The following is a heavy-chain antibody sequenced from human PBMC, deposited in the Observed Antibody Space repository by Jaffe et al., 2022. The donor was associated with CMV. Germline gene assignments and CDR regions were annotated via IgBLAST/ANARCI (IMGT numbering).Heavy chain of an antibody. CDR1: GYNFTNSW. D-gene: IGHD7-27*01. J-gene: IGHJ4*02. CDR2: IDPSDSYV. CDR3: TRTRLGA. V-gene: IGHV5-10-1*03. Sequence: EVQLVQSGAEVKKPGESLRISCKASGYNFTNSWLSWVRQMPGKGLEWMGRIDPSDSYVIYSPSFQGQVTISADKSINTVYLHWNGLQASDSAMYYCTRTRLGAWGQGTLVTVSS.